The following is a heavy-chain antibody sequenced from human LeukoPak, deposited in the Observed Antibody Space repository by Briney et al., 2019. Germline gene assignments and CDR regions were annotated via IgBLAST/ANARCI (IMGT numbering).Heavy chain of an antibody. Sequence: GGSLRLSCAASGFTFSSYSMNWVRQARGKGLEWVSSISSSSSYIYYADSVKGRYTISRDNAKNSLYLQVNSLRAEDTAVYYCAREEGGGRSFDYWGQGTLVTVSS. CDR2: ISSSSSYI. D-gene: IGHD1-26*01. CDR3: AREEGGGRSFDY. J-gene: IGHJ4*02. CDR1: GFTFSSYS. V-gene: IGHV3-21*01.